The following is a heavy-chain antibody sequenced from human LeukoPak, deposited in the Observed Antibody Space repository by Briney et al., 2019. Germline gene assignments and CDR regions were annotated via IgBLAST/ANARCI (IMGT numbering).Heavy chain of an antibody. D-gene: IGHD5-12*01. Sequence: SETLSLTCTVSGGSISSYYWSWIRRPPGKGLKWIGNIYYSGSTNYNPSLKSRVTISVDTYKNQFSLKLSYVTAADPAVYYCARAEKYSGYDYGMAIWGQGTLVTVSS. CDR3: ARAEKYSGYDYGMAI. CDR2: IYYSGST. CDR1: GGSISSYY. V-gene: IGHV4-59*01. J-gene: IGHJ4*02.